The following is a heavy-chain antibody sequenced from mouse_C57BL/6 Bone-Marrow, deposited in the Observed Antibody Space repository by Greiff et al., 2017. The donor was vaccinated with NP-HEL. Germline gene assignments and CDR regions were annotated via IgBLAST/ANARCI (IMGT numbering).Heavy chain of an antibody. D-gene: IGHD2-3*01. CDR3: SRFRWFPDY. J-gene: IGHJ2*01. CDR1: GYTFTDYY. CDR2: INPNNGGT. V-gene: IGHV1-26*01. Sequence: EVQLQQSGPELVKPGASVKISCKASGYTFTDYYMNWVKQSHGKSLEWIGDINPNNGGTSYNQKFKGKATLTVDKSSSTSYMELRILTSEDSAVYYCSRFRWFPDYWGQGTTLTVSS.